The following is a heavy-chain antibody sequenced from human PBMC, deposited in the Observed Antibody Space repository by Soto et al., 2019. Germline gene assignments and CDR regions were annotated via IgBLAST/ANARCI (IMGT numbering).Heavy chain of an antibody. Sequence: GASVKVSCNASGGTFSSYAISWVRQAPGQGLEWMGGIIPIFGTANYAQKFQGRVTITADKSTSTAYMELSSLRSEDTAVYYCARGPGGYSDNWFDPWGQGTLVTVSS. D-gene: IGHD3-22*01. J-gene: IGHJ5*02. V-gene: IGHV1-69*06. CDR1: GGTFSSYA. CDR3: ARGPGGYSDNWFDP. CDR2: IIPIFGTA.